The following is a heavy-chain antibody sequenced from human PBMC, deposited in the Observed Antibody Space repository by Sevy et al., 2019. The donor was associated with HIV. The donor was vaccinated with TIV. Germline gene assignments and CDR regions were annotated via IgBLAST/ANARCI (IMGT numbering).Heavy chain of an antibody. V-gene: IGHV1-2*02. D-gene: IGHD3-16*02. CDR3: ARDVMITFGGVIVPFDY. CDR1: GYTFTGYY. J-gene: IGHJ4*02. CDR2: INPNSGGT. Sequence: ASVKVSCKASGYTFTGYYMHWVRQAPGQGLEWMGWINPNSGGTNYAQKFQGRVTMTRDTSISTAYMELSRLRSDETAVYYCARDVMITFGGVIVPFDYWGQGTLVTVSS.